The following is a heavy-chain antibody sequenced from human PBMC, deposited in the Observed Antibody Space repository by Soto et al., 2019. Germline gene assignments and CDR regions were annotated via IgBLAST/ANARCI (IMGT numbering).Heavy chain of an antibody. D-gene: IGHD1-26*01. J-gene: IGHJ5*02. CDR3: ARSSGGNFGIIIEGTNWFAP. V-gene: IGHV1-46*01. CDR2: INPHGGST. CDR1: RETFTSFY. Sequence: GSVKESFKAPRETFTSFYMNLVRQAPGQGVEWMGVINPHGGSTAYAQKLNGRVTLTRDTSASTVYMEVSSLTSEDTAMYYCARSSGGNFGIIIEGTNWFAPWGQGTLVTVSS.